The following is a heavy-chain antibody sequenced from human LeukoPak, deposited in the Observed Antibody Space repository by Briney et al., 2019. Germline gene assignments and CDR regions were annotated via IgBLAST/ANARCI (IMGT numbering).Heavy chain of an antibody. CDR2: IYYSGST. CDR3: ARDTYQYQFDY. J-gene: IGHJ4*02. CDR1: GGSISSGDYY. D-gene: IGHD2-2*01. V-gene: IGHV4-30-4*01. Sequence: PSQTLSLTCTVSGGSISSGDYYWGSIRQPPGKVLEWIGYIYYSGSTYYNPSLKSRVTISVDTSKNQFSLKLSPVTAADTAVYYCARDTYQYQFDYWGQGTLVTVSS.